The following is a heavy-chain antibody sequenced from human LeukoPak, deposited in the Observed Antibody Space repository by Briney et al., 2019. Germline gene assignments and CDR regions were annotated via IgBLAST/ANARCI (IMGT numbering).Heavy chain of an antibody. CDR3: ARDLGYCSGGSCYTVFDY. CDR1: GFTFSSYW. J-gene: IGHJ4*02. V-gene: IGHV3-7*01. D-gene: IGHD2-15*01. CDR2: IKKDGSEK. Sequence: GGSLRLSCAASGFTFSSYWMSWVRQAPGKGLEWVANIKKDGSEKYYVDSVKGRFTISRDNAKNSLYLQMNSLRAEDTAVYYCARDLGYCSGGSCYTVFDYWGQGTLVTVSS.